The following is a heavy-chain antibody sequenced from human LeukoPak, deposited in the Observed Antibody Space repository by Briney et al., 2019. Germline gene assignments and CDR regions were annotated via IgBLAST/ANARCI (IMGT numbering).Heavy chain of an antibody. Sequence: SETLSLTCTVSGGSISSYYWSWIRQPPGKGLEWIGYIYYSGSTNYNPSLRSRVTISVDTSKNQFSLKLSSVTAADTAVYYCARRSGYQPRFYGMDVWGQGTTVTVSS. D-gene: IGHD3-22*01. CDR2: IYYSGST. V-gene: IGHV4-59*08. CDR3: ARRSGYQPRFYGMDV. CDR1: GGSISSYY. J-gene: IGHJ6*02.